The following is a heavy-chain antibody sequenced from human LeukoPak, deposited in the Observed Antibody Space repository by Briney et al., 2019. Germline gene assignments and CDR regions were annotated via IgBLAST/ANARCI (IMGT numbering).Heavy chain of an antibody. V-gene: IGHV1-2*02. J-gene: IGHJ5*02. CDR2: INPNSGGT. Sequence: APVKVSCKASGYTFTDYYMYWVRQAPGQGLEWMGWINPNSGGTNYAQKFQGRVTMTRDTSISTAYMELSRLRSDDTAVYYCARDIVMVTYWFDPWGQGTLVTVSS. CDR3: ARDIVMVTYWFDP. CDR1: GYTFTDYY. D-gene: IGHD5-18*01.